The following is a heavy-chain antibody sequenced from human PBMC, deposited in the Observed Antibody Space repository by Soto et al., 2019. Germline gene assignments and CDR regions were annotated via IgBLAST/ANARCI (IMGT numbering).Heavy chain of an antibody. V-gene: IGHV4-61*08. CDR1: GGSVSSGDYF. Sequence: PSETLSLTCTVSGGSVSSGDYFWSWLRQSPGKRLEWIAYIYYSGSTNYNPSLKSRATISVDTSKSQVSLTLTSMTAADAAIYSCARSNNYYYYGFDVWGPGTAVTVSS. CDR2: IYYSGST. J-gene: IGHJ6*02. D-gene: IGHD3-10*01. CDR3: ARSNNYYYYGFDV.